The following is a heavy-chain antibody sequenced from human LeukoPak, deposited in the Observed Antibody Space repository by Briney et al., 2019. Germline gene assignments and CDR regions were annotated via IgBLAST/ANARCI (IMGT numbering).Heavy chain of an antibody. V-gene: IGHV4-59*11. J-gene: IGHJ4*02. Sequence: SETLSLTCSVSGDSIRSHYWSWVRQPPGKGLEWIGYVSYNSVATNYNPSLKSRVTISVQTSKNQFSLKLSSVTAADTAVYYCARGSGITPHYWGQGTLVTVSS. CDR2: VSYNSVAT. D-gene: IGHD1-14*01. CDR1: GDSIRSHY. CDR3: ARGSGITPHY.